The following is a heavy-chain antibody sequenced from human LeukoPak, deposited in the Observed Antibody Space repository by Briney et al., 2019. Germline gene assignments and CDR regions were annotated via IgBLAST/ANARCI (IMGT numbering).Heavy chain of an antibody. CDR3: TKRTPEYSSSWCLDY. Sequence: GGSLRLSCAASGFTFSSYAMSWVRQAPGKGLEWVSAIDGSGVTTFYADSVKGRFTISRDNSKNTLFLQMNSLRAEDTAVYYCTKRTPEYSSSWCLDYWGRGTLVTVSS. V-gene: IGHV3-23*01. CDR1: GFTFSSYA. J-gene: IGHJ4*02. CDR2: IDGSGVTT. D-gene: IGHD6-13*01.